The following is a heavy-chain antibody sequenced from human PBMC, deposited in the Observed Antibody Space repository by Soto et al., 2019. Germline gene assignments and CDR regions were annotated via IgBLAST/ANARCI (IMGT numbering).Heavy chain of an antibody. CDR2: ISFDGSNE. CDR3: AKSSYCPSTSCNFDY. D-gene: IGHD2-2*01. J-gene: IGHJ4*02. V-gene: IGHV3-30*18. Sequence: VAVISFDGSNEYHVDSVKGRFTISRDNSKNTLYLQINSLRVEDTAVYYCAKSSYCPSTSCNFDYWGQGTLVTVSS.